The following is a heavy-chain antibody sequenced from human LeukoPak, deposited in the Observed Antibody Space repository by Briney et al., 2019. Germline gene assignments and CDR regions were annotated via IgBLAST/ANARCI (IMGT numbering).Heavy chain of an antibody. V-gene: IGHV3-53*01. Sequence: PGGSLRLSCAASGFTVSSNYMSWVRQAPGKGLEWVSVIYSGGSTYYADSVKGRFTISSDNSKNTLYLQMNSLRAEDTAVYYCARATHYYDSSGYTNWFDPWGQGTLVTVSS. CDR1: GFTVSSNY. CDR3: ARATHYYDSSGYTNWFDP. D-gene: IGHD3-22*01. J-gene: IGHJ5*02. CDR2: IYSGGST.